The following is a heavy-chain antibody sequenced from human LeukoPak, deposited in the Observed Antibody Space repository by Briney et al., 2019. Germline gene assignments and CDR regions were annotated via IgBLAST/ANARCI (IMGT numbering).Heavy chain of an antibody. CDR2: ISGSGGST. Sequence: PGRSLRLSCAASGFTFSSYAMSWVRQAPGKGLEWVSAISGSGGSTYYADSVKGRFTISRDNAKNSLYLQMNSLRAEDTAVYYCARGAIVGASRWFNPWGQGTLVTVSS. V-gene: IGHV3-23*01. J-gene: IGHJ5*02. CDR3: ARGAIVGASRWFNP. D-gene: IGHD1-26*01. CDR1: GFTFSSYA.